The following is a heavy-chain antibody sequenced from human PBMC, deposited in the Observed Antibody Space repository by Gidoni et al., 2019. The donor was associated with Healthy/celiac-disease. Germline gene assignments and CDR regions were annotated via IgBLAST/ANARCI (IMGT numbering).Heavy chain of an antibody. CDR2: ISGSGGST. CDR3: AKGYYYDSSGYSGGFDY. J-gene: IGHJ4*02. CDR1: GLPFSSYA. V-gene: IGHV3-23*01. D-gene: IGHD3-22*01. Sequence: EVQLLASGGGLVQPGGSLRLSCAASGLPFSSYAMSWVRQAPGKGRGWVSAISGSGGSTYYADSVKGWFTISRDNSKNTLYLQMNSLRAEDTAVYYCAKGYYYDSSGYSGGFDYWGQGTLVTVSS.